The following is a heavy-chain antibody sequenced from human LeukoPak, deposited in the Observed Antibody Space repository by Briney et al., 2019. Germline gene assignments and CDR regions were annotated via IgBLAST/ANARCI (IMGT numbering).Heavy chain of an antibody. V-gene: IGHV3-9*01. CDR2: IDWNSGRI. CDR1: GFTIHDHA. D-gene: IGHD2-15*01. Sequence: PGGSLRLSCVGSGFTIHDHAMHWVRQAPGKGLEWFSGIDWNSGRIGYADSVKGRFTISRDNAKNSLYLQMNSLRAEDTTLYYCARGTERVLDIVVVVAATLADYWGQGTLVTVSS. CDR3: ARGTERVLDIVVVVAATLADY. J-gene: IGHJ4*02.